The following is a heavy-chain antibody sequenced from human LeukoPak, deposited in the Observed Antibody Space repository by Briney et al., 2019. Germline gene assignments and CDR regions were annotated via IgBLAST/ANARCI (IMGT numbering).Heavy chain of an antibody. CDR1: GDSISSSGYY. D-gene: IGHD3-10*01. Sequence: SETLSLTCTVSGDSISSSGYYWAWIRQPPGKGLEWIGSIYYSGSTYYNPSLKSRVTISVDTSKNQSSLKLSSVTAADTAVYYCARQAYYYGSGSYPYYYFDYWGQGTLVTVSS. V-gene: IGHV4-39*01. CDR2: IYYSGST. CDR3: ARQAYYYGSGSYPYYYFDY. J-gene: IGHJ4*02.